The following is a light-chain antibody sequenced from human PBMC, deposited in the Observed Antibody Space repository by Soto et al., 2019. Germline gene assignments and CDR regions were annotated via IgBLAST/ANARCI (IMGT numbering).Light chain of an antibody. V-gene: IGKV3-20*01. CDR3: QQYVSSRLT. Sequence: EIVLTQSPGTLSLSPGERATLSCRASQTISSNYLAWYQQKPGQAPRLLISGASSRATGIPDRFSGRGSGKDFTLTISRLEPEDFAVYYCQQYVSSRLTFGQGTKVEIK. CDR1: QTISSNY. J-gene: IGKJ1*01. CDR2: GAS.